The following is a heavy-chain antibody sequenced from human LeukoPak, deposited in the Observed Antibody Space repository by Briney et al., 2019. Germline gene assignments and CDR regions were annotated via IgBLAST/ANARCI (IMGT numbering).Heavy chain of an antibody. D-gene: IGHD3-22*01. CDR1: GFTFSNSI. CDR2: ISHDGSNK. V-gene: IGHV3-30*03. Sequence: GGSLRLSCAASGFTFSNSIFHWVRQGPGKGLEWVALISHDGSNKQYADSVKGRFTISRDDSESTVYLDVDSLRTEDTAIFYCTREGWSSGHAGSFDIWGQGTMVTVSS. CDR3: TREGWSSGHAGSFDI. J-gene: IGHJ3*02.